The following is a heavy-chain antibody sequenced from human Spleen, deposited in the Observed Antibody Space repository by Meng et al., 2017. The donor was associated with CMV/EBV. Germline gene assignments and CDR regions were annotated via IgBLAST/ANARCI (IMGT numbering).Heavy chain of an antibody. J-gene: IGHJ6*02. D-gene: IGHD5-18*01. V-gene: IGHV3-53*01. CDR2: IYAGGST. Sequence: GGSLRLSCAASGFTVSNNYVNWVRQAPGKGLEWVSVIYAGGSTYYADSVKGRFTISRDNSKNTVYLQMNSLRAEDTAVFYCARGVDTAPLGMDIWGQGTTVTVSS. CDR3: ARGVDTAPLGMDI. CDR1: GFTVSNNY.